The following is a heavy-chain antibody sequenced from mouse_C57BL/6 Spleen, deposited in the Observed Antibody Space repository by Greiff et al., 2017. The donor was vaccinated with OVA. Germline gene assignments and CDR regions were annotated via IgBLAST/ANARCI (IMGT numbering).Heavy chain of an antibody. Sequence: QVQLQQSGPELVKPGASVKISCKASGYAFSSSWMNWVKQRPGKGLEWIGRIYPGDGDTNYNGKFKGKATLTADKSSSTAYMQLSSLTSEDAAVYFCARSEILRAFDYWGQGTTLTVSS. J-gene: IGHJ2*01. CDR1: GYAFSSSW. CDR2: IYPGDGDT. D-gene: IGHD1-1*01. V-gene: IGHV1-82*01. CDR3: ARSEILRAFDY.